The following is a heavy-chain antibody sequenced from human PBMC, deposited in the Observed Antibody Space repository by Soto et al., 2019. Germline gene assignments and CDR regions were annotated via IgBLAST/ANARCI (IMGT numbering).Heavy chain of an antibody. D-gene: IGHD1-26*01. V-gene: IGHV3-49*03. CDR1: GFTFGDYG. CDR2: IRTNVFGATT. J-gene: IGHJ4*02. CDR3: GRGGAWDVSDF. Sequence: EVQLVESGGGLEQPGRSLRLACTASGFTFGDYGVSWIRQAPGKGLEWVGFIRTNVFGATTKYAASVKDRFIISRDDSKGIAYLQMNSLRTEDTAVHYCGRGGAWDVSDFWGQGTLVTVSS.